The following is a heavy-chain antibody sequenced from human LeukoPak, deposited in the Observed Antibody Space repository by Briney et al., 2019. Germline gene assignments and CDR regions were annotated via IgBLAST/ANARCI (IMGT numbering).Heavy chain of an antibody. J-gene: IGHJ3*01. CDR1: GFTFRSYY. CDR3: ARLGYCTGGRCIDTFDV. Sequence: GGSLRLSCVASGFTFRSYYMGWIRQAPGKGLDWISYISSSGSDIFYEDSVKGRFSLSRDNTRNSLYLQMNSLRAEDTAVYYCARLGYCTGGRCIDTFDVWGQGTLVIVSS. V-gene: IGHV3-11*01. D-gene: IGHD2-8*02. CDR2: ISSSGSDI.